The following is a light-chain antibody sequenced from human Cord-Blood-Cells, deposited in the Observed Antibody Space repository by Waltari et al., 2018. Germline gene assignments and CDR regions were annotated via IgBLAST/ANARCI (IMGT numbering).Light chain of an antibody. V-gene: IGKV3D-20*01. CDR3: QQYGSSP. Sequence: EIVLTQSPAPLSLSPGERATLSCGASQSVRSSYLAWYQQKPGLAPRLLIYDASSRATGIPDRFSGSGSGTDFTLTISRLEPEDFAVYYCQQYGSSPFGGGTKVEIK. J-gene: IGKJ4*01. CDR2: DAS. CDR1: QSVRSSY.